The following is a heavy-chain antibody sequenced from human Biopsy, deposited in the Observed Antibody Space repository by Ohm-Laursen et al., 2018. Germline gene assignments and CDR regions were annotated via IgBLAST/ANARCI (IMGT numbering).Heavy chain of an antibody. D-gene: IGHD2/OR15-2a*01. V-gene: IGHV4-59*01. Sequence: TLSLTCTVSGGSISSDYWSWIRQTPGKGLEWIGYIYYSGSTNYNPSLKSRVTISVDTSKNQSSLRLNSVTAADTAVYYCARATNSTGWPYYYFYGMDVWGQGTTVTVSS. CDR2: IYYSGST. CDR1: GGSISSDY. CDR3: ARATNSTGWPYYYFYGMDV. J-gene: IGHJ6*02.